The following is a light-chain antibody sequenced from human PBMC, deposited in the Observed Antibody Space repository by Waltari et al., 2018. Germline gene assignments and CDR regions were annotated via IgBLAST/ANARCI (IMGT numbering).Light chain of an antibody. J-gene: IGLJ3*02. CDR3: AAWDDSLHGHWV. CDR2: RSG. Sequence: QSVLTQPPSASGTPGQRVTISCTGSSSNIGGNVVNWYQQLPGKAPTLLIYRSGRRPSGVPDRFSGSKSGTSASLAISGLQSADEGDYYCAAWDDSLHGHWVFGGGTKVTVL. CDR1: SSNIGGNV. V-gene: IGLV1-44*01.